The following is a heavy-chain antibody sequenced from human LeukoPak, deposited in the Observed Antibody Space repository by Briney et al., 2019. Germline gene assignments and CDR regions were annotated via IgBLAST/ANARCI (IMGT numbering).Heavy chain of an antibody. Sequence: GGSLRLSCAASGFTFSSYAMSWVRQAPGKGLEWVSAISGSGGSTFYTDSVKGRFIISRDNSKNTLYLQMNSLRAEDTAVYYCAKVLNCGGDCYYMDVWGKGTTVTVSS. V-gene: IGHV3-23*01. D-gene: IGHD2-21*01. CDR1: GFTFSSYA. J-gene: IGHJ6*03. CDR2: ISGSGGST. CDR3: AKVLNCGGDCYYMDV.